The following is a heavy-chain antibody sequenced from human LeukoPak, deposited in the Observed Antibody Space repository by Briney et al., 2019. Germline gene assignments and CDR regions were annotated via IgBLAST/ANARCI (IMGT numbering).Heavy chain of an antibody. CDR2: ISGYNGDT. V-gene: IGHV1-18*04. CDR1: GYSFTRYG. J-gene: IGHJ4*02. D-gene: IGHD2-2*01. CDR3: ARATRYCSSTSCWAQIYYFDY. Sequence: ASVKVSCKASGYSFTRYGFSWVRRAPGQGLEWMGSISGYNGDTNYAQKFQGRVTMTTDTTTNTAYMELRSLRSDDTAVYYCARATRYCSSTSCWAQIYYFDYWGQGTLVTVSS.